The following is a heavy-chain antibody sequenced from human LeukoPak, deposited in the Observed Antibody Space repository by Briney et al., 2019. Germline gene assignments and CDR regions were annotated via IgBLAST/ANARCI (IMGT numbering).Heavy chain of an antibody. D-gene: IGHD3-9*01. J-gene: IGHJ6*03. Sequence: GGSLRLSCAASGFTFSSYEMNWVRQAPGKGLEWVSYISSSGSTIYYADSVKGRFTISRDNAKNSLYLQMNSLRAEDTAVYYCARRAAYYDILTGYYIPSYYYYYMDVWGKGTTVTISS. V-gene: IGHV3-48*03. CDR3: ARRAAYYDILTGYYIPSYYYYYMDV. CDR1: GFTFSSYE. CDR2: ISSSGSTI.